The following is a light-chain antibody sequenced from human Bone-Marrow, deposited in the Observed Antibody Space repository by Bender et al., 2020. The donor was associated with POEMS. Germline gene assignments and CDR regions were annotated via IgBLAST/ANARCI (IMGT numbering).Light chain of an antibody. CDR1: SSNIGTRDL. V-gene: IGLV2-23*01. CDR2: EGG. CDR3: CAYDFSPTAWV. Sequence: QSALTQPASVSGSPGQSVTISCTGTSSNIGTRDLVSWYQQYPGKAPKLILYEGGQRPSGISYRFSASKSGDTASLTISGLQAEDEADYHCCAYDFSPTAWVFGGGTKLTVL. J-gene: IGLJ3*02.